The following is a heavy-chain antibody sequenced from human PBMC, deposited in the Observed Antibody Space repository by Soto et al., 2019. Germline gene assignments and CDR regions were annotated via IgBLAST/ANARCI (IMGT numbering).Heavy chain of an antibody. J-gene: IGHJ4*02. D-gene: IGHD2-2*01. CDR3: XRDIVVVPAAPGETFDY. Sequence: PGGSLRLSCAASGFTFSSYAMSWVRQAPGKGLEWVSAISGSGGSTYYADSVKGRFTISRDNSKNTLYLQMNSLRAEDTAVYYCXRDIVVVPAAPGETFDYWGQGTLVTVSS. CDR1: GFTFSSYA. V-gene: IGHV3-23*01. CDR2: ISGSGGST.